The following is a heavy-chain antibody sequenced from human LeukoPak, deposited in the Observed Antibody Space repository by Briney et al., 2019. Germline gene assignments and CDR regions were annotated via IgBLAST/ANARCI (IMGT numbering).Heavy chain of an antibody. CDR2: INHSGST. CDR1: GGSFSGYY. Sequence: PSETLSLTCAVYGGSFSGYYWSWIRQPPGKGLEWIGEINHSGSTNYNPSLKSRVTISVDTSKNQFSLKLSSVTAADTAVYYCLLAGHYGSGSYYKRGMAFDIWGQGTMVTVSS. J-gene: IGHJ3*02. V-gene: IGHV4-34*03. CDR3: LLAGHYGSGSYYKRGMAFDI. D-gene: IGHD3-10*01.